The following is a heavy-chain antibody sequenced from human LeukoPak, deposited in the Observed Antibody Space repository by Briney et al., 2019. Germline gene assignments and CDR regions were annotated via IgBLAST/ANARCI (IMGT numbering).Heavy chain of an antibody. CDR1: GFTFSNAW. V-gene: IGHV3-15*01. CDR3: TTDDY. J-gene: IGHJ4*02. CDR2: IKSKTDGGPT. Sequence: KPGGSLRLSCAASGFTFSNAWMSWVRQAPGKGLEWVGRIKSKTDGGPTDYAAPVKGRFTISRDDSKNTLYLQMNSLKTEDTAVYYCTTDDYWGQGTLVTVSS.